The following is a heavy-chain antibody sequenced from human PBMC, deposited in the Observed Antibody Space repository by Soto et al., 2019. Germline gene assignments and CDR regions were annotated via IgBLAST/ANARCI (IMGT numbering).Heavy chain of an antibody. Sequence: QVQLVQSGAEVKKPGSSVKVSCKASGGTFSSYAISWVRQAPGQGLEWMGGIIPISGTANYAQKFQGRVPITADESPSTAYMELSSLRSEDTAVYYCARSQGSSTSLEIYYYYYYGMDVWGQGTTVTVSS. J-gene: IGHJ6*02. CDR3: ARSQGSSTSLEIYYYYYYGMDV. CDR2: IIPISGTA. D-gene: IGHD2-2*01. CDR1: GGTFSSYA. V-gene: IGHV1-69*01.